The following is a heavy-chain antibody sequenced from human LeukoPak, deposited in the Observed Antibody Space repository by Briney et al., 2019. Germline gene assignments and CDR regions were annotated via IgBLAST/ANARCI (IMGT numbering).Heavy chain of an antibody. D-gene: IGHD1-26*01. V-gene: IGHV4-61*01. CDR2: ISYIGST. CDR1: GGSVSSGSYY. Sequence: SETLSVTCTVSGGSVSSGSYYWSWIRQPPEKGLEWIGYISYIGSTNYNPSLKSRLTISVDTSKNQFSLRLSSVTAADTAVYYCARDRGGTYDYWGQGTLVTVSS. CDR3: ARDRGGTYDY. J-gene: IGHJ4*02.